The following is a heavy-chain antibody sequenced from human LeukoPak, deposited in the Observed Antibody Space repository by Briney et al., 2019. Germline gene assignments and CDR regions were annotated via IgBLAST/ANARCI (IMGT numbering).Heavy chain of an antibody. Sequence: SETLSLTCTVSGGSLSSSSYYWGWIRQPPGKGLEWIGSIYYSGSTYYNPSLKSRVTISVDTSKNQFSLKLSSVTAADTAVYYCARRPSVVITALYYFDYWGQGTLVTVSS. CDR1: GGSLSSSSYY. V-gene: IGHV4-39*01. D-gene: IGHD3-22*01. CDR3: ARRPSVVITALYYFDY. J-gene: IGHJ4*02. CDR2: IYYSGST.